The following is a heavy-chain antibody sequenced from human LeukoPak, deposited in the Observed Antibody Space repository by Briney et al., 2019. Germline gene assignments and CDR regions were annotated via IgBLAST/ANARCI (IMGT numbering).Heavy chain of an antibody. Sequence: SVKVSCKASGGTFSSYAISWVRQAPGQGLEWMGGIIPIFGTANYAQKFQGRVTITTDEATSTAYMELSSLRSEDTAVYYCAREGADFWSGYYFDYWGQGTLVTVSS. J-gene: IGHJ4*02. D-gene: IGHD3-3*01. CDR2: IIPIFGTA. V-gene: IGHV1-69*05. CDR3: AREGADFWSGYYFDY. CDR1: GGTFSSYA.